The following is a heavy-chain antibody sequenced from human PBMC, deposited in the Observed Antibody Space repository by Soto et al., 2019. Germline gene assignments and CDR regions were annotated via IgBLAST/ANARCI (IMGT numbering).Heavy chain of an antibody. Sequence: SVKVSCKASGGTLSRYAISWVRLAPGQGLEWMEGIIPVFGTPKYAQKFQGRVTITADESTSTAYMGLRSLRSEDTAVYYCARVSDCSGGGCYSSFDYWGQGTLVTVSS. D-gene: IGHD2-15*01. V-gene: IGHV1-69*13. CDR1: GGTLSRYA. J-gene: IGHJ4*02. CDR3: ARVSDCSGGGCYSSFDY. CDR2: IIPVFGTP.